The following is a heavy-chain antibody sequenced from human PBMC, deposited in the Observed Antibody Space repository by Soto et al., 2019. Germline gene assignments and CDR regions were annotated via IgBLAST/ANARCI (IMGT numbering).Heavy chain of an antibody. D-gene: IGHD2-8*01. V-gene: IGHV5-10-1*01. J-gene: IGHJ3*02. CDR2: IDPSDSYT. Sequence: LNISCKGSGYSFTSYWISWVRQMPWKGLEWMGMIDPSDSYTNYSPSFQGHVTISADKSISTAYLQWSSLKASDTAMYYCARPNGQNAFDIWGQGTMVTVSS. CDR3: ARPNGQNAFDI. CDR1: GYSFTSYW.